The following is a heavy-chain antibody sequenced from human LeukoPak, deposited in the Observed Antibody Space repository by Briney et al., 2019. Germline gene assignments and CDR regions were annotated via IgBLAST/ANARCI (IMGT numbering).Heavy chain of an antibody. CDR3: AREEGFGNWFDP. CDR2: IYHTGST. Sequence: SETLSLTCAVSGGSISSSNWWSWVRQPPGKGLEWIGEIYHTGSTNYNPSLKSRVTISVDRSKNQFSLKLSSVTAADTAVYYCAREEGFGNWFDPWGQGTLVTVSS. V-gene: IGHV4-4*02. J-gene: IGHJ5*02. CDR1: GGSISSSNW. D-gene: IGHD3-16*01.